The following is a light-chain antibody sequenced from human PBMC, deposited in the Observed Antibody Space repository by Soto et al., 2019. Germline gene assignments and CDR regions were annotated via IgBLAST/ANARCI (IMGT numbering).Light chain of an antibody. CDR3: QQYDNLPLT. Sequence: DIQMTQSPSSLSASVGDRVTITCQARQDISNYLNWYQQKPGKAPKLLIYDASNVETGVPSRFSGSGSGTDFTFTISSLQPEDIATYYCQQYDNLPLTFGGGTKVESK. J-gene: IGKJ4*01. V-gene: IGKV1-33*01. CDR2: DAS. CDR1: QDISNY.